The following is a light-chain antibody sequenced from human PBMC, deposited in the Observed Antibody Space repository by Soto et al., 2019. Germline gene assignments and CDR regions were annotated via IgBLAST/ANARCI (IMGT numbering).Light chain of an antibody. Sequence: DIQVTQSPPTLSASVGDRVTITCRASQSISSWLAWYQQKPGKAPKLLIYKASSLESGVPSRFSGSGSGTEFTLTISSLQPDDFATYYCQQYNSYSAFGQGTKMDI. V-gene: IGKV1-5*03. CDR2: KAS. J-gene: IGKJ1*01. CDR1: QSISSW. CDR3: QQYNSYSA.